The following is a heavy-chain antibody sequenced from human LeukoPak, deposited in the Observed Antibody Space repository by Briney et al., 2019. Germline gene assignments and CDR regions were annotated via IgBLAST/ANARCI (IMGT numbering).Heavy chain of an antibody. J-gene: IGHJ6*03. V-gene: IGHV3-9*03. CDR1: GFTFDDYA. D-gene: IGHD1-26*01. CDR3: AKDNRGSYGDYMDV. Sequence: GGSLRLSCAASGFTFDDYAMHWVRQTPGKGLEWVSGISWNSGNIGYADSVKGRFTISRDNAKNSLYLQMTSLRAEDMALYYCAKDNRGSYGDYMDVWGKGTTVTVSS. CDR2: ISWNSGNI.